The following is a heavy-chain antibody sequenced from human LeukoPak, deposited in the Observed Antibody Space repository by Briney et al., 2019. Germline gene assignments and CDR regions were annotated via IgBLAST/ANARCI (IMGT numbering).Heavy chain of an antibody. Sequence: SETLSLTCTVSGGSISSYYWSCIRQPPGKGLAWIGYIYYSGSTNYNPSLKSRVTISVDTSKNQFSLKLSSVTAADTAVYYCARGGGLGYYYYYVDVWGKGTTVTITS. V-gene: IGHV4-59*01. J-gene: IGHJ6*03. D-gene: IGHD7-27*01. CDR1: GGSISSYY. CDR3: ARGGGLGYYYYYVDV. CDR2: IYYSGST.